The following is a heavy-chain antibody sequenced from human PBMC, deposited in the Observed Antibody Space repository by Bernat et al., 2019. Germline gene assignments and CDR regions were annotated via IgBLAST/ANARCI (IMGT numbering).Heavy chain of an antibody. CDR1: GYTFTGYY. J-gene: IGHJ6*03. CDR2: INPNSGGT. Sequence: QVQLVQSGAEVKKPGASVKVSCKASGYTFTGYYMHWVRQAPGQGLEWMGWINPNSGGTNYAQKFQGWVTMTRDTSISTAYMELSRLRSDDTAVYYCARDRGSGSYIINYYYYMDVWGKGTTVTVSS. D-gene: IGHD3-10*01. CDR3: ARDRGSGSYIINYYYYMDV. V-gene: IGHV1-2*04.